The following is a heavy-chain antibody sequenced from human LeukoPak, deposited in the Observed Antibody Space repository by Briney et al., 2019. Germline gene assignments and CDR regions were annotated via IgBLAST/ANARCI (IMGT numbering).Heavy chain of an antibody. J-gene: IGHJ4*02. D-gene: IGHD5-18*01. CDR3: ASARGSNYGSLGD. V-gene: IGHV3-74*01. CDR1: GFTFSTYW. CDR2: IHSDGSST. Sequence: GGSLRLSCVASGFTFSTYWMHWVRQAPGKGLVWVARIHSDGSSTTYADSVKGRFTISRDNAKNTLYLQMNSLRAEDTAVYYCASARGSNYGSLGDWGQGTLVTVSS.